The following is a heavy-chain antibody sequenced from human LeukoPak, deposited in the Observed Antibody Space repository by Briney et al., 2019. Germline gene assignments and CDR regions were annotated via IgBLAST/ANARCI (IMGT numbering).Heavy chain of an antibody. V-gene: IGHV4-30-2*05. D-gene: IGHD4-17*01. CDR3: AREGAPYGAQTLGYFDY. Sequence: SGSPYYNPSLKSRVTISVDTSKNQFSLKLSSVTAADTAVYYCAREGAPYGAQTLGYFDYWGQGTLVTVSS. CDR2: SGSP. J-gene: IGHJ4*02.